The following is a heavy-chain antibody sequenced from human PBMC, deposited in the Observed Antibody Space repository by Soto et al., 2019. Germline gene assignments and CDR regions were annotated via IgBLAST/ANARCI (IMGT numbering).Heavy chain of an antibody. CDR2: ISGSGDIT. V-gene: IGHV3-23*01. CDR1: EFSFSNYA. J-gene: IGHJ3*02. Sequence: GGSLRLSCAASEFSFSNYAMSWVRQAPEKGLEWVSAISGSGDITYYADSVKGRFTVSRDNSKNTLYLQMNSLRAEDTAVYYCAKAGDWQPEGAFDIWGLGTMVTVS. CDR3: AKAGDWQPEGAFDI. D-gene: IGHD3-10*01.